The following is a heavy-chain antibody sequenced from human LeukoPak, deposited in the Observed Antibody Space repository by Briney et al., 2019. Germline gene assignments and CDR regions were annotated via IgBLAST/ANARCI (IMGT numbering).Heavy chain of an antibody. CDR1: GGSMSNYY. V-gene: IGHV4-59*08. CDR2: VYYSGST. Sequence: SETLSLTCTVSGGSMSNYYWTWIRQPPGEGLEWIGYVYYSGSTSYNPSLKSRVTISVDTSKNQFSLKMISVTAADTAVYYCARGSSLGYYFDYWGQGVLVTVSS. CDR3: ARGSSLGYYFDY. D-gene: IGHD6-6*01. J-gene: IGHJ4*02.